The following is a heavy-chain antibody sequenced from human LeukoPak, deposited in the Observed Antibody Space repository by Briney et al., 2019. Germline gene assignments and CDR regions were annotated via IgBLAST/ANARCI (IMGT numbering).Heavy chain of an antibody. D-gene: IGHD3-9*01. CDR1: GFTFSSYG. CDR2: ISGSGPST. Sequence: GRSLRLSCAASGFTFSSYGMQWVRQAPGKGLEWASSISGSGPSTDYADSVKGRFTISRDKAKNTLYLQMNSLRAEDTAAYYCARLPTFYYDSSHYHYDYWGQGTLVTVSS. V-gene: IGHV3-23*01. J-gene: IGHJ4*02. CDR3: ARLPTFYYDSSHYHYDY.